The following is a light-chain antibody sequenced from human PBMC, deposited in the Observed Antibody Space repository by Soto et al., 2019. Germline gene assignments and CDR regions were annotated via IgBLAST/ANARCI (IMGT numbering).Light chain of an antibody. J-gene: IGKJ2*01. CDR3: QQRTNWYT. CDR2: DAS. V-gene: IGKV3-11*01. Sequence: ENVLTQSPATLSLSPGERATLSCRASQSVDSYLVWYQQKPGQAPRLLIYDASNRATGIPARFSGSGSGTDFTLTISSLEPEDFAIYYCQQRTNWYTFGQGTKLEIK. CDR1: QSVDSY.